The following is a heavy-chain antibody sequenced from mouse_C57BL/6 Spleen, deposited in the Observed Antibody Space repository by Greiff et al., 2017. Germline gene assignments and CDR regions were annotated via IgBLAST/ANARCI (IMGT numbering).Heavy chain of an antibody. D-gene: IGHD2-3*01. CDR1: GFTFTDYY. V-gene: IGHV7-3*01. Sequence: EVHLVESGGGLVQPGGSLSLSCAASGFTFTDYYMSWVRQPPGKALEWLGFIRNKANGYTTEYSASVKGRFTISRDNSQSILYLQMNALRAEDSATYYCARYMGDGYPFAYWGQGTLVTVSA. J-gene: IGHJ3*01. CDR2: IRNKANGYTT. CDR3: ARYMGDGYPFAY.